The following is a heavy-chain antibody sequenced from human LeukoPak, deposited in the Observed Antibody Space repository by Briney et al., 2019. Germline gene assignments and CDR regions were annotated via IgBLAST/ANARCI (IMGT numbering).Heavy chain of an antibody. Sequence: GGSLRLSCAASGFTFSSYEMNWVRQAPGKGLEWVSYISSSGSTIYYADSVEGRFTISRDNAKNSLYLNIHSLRAEDTAVYYCARDRADPDYGDYVFAYWGQGTLVTVSS. CDR2: ISSSGSTI. CDR3: ARDRADPDYGDYVFAY. D-gene: IGHD4-17*01. CDR1: GFTFSSYE. J-gene: IGHJ4*02. V-gene: IGHV3-48*03.